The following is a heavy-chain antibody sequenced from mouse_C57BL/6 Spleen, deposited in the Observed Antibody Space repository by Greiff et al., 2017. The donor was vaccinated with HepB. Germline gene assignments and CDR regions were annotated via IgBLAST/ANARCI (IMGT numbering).Heavy chain of an antibody. CDR1: GYAFSSSW. J-gene: IGHJ4*01. CDR2: IYPGDGDT. D-gene: IGHD4-1*01. CDR3: ARRLTGTNYYAMDY. V-gene: IGHV1-82*01. Sequence: VQLQQSGPELVKPGASVKISCKASGYAFSSSWMNWVKQRPGKGLEWIGRIYPGDGDTNYNGKFKGKATLTADKSSSTAYMQHSSLTSEDSAFYFCARRLTGTNYYAMDYWGQGTSVTVSS.